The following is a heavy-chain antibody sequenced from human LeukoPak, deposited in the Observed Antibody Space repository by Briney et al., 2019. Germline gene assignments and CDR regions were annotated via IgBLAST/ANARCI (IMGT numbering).Heavy chain of an antibody. J-gene: IGHJ4*02. CDR2: IYSGGIT. D-gene: IGHD5-18*01. CDR1: GFTFSGFA. V-gene: IGHV3-53*04. CDR3: ARVAPGYTYAYGAPYYFDN. Sequence: GGSQRLSCAASGFTFSGFAMTWVRQAPGKGLEWVSVIYSGGITYYADSVKGRFTISRHDSKNTVYLQMNSLRPEDTALYYCARVAPGYTYAYGAPYYFDNWGQGTLVTVSS.